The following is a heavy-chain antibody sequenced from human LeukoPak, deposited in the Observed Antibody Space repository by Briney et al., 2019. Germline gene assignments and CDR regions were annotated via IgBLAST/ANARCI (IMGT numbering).Heavy chain of an antibody. J-gene: IGHJ4*02. D-gene: IGHD5-24*01. V-gene: IGHV3-30*18. CDR2: ISYDGSNK. CDR3: AKDPDGYNSFQFDY. CDR1: GFTFSSYG. Sequence: PGGSLRLSCAASGFTFSSYGMHWVRQAPGKGLEWVAVISYDGSNKYYADPVKGRFTISRDNSKNTLYLQMNSLRAEDTAVYYCAKDPDGYNSFQFDYWGQGTLVTVSS.